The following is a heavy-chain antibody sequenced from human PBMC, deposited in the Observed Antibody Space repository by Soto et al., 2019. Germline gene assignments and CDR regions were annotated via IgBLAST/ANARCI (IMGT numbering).Heavy chain of an antibody. Sequence: SETLSLTCTVSGGSISSYYWSWIRQPPGKGLEWIGYIYYSGSTNYNPSLKSRVTISVDTSKNQFSLKLSSVTAADTAVYYCAREGDYDSGGLYLDYWGQATVVTVSS. V-gene: IGHV4-59*01. CDR3: AREGDYDSGGLYLDY. D-gene: IGHD3-22*01. CDR2: IYYSGST. CDR1: GGSISSYY. J-gene: IGHJ4*02.